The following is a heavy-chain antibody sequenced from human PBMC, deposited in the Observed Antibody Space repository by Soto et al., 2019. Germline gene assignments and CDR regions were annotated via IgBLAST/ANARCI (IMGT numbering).Heavy chain of an antibody. V-gene: IGHV2-5*02. CDR2: IYWDDDK. J-gene: IGHJ4*02. Sequence: QITLKESGPTLVKPTQTLTLTCSFSGFSLSTGGVGVGWIRQPPGKALEWLALIYWDDDKRYSPSLKSRLTITKDTSKNQVVLTMTNMDPVDTATYYCAHRQSASPTGYCSAGSCLFDYWGQGTLVTVSS. D-gene: IGHD2-15*01. CDR1: GFSLSTGGVG. CDR3: AHRQSASPTGYCSAGSCLFDY.